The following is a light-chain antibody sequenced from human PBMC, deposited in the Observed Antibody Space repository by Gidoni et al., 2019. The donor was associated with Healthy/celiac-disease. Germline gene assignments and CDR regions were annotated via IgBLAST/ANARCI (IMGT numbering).Light chain of an antibody. Sequence: EIVLTQSPATLSLSHGERATLSCRASQSVSSYLAWYQQKPGQAPRLLIYDASNRATGIPARLSGSGSGTDFTLTISSLEPEDFAVYYCQQRSNWPPMYTFGQGTKLEIK. CDR1: QSVSSY. J-gene: IGKJ2*01. V-gene: IGKV3-11*01. CDR2: DAS. CDR3: QQRSNWPPMYT.